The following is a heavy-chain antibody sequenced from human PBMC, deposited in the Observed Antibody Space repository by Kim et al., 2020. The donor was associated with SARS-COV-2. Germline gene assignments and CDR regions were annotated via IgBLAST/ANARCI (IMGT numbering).Heavy chain of an antibody. CDR3: ATYDILTRAFDY. J-gene: IGHJ4*02. CDR1: GYTFTSYG. D-gene: IGHD3-9*01. Sequence: ASVKVSCKASGYTFTSYGISWVRQAPGQGLEWMGWISAYNGNTNYAQKLQGRVTMTPDTSTSTAYMELRSLRSDHTAVYYCATYDILTRAFDYWGQGTLVTVSS. V-gene: IGHV1-18*01. CDR2: ISAYNGNT.